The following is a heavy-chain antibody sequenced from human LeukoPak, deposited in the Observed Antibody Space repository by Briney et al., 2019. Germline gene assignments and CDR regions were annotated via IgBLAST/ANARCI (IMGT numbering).Heavy chain of an antibody. CDR2: INPSGGST. CDR1: GYTFTSYY. Sequence: ASVKVSCKASGYTFTSYYMHWVRQAPGQGLEWMGIINPSGGSTSYAQKFQGRVTMTRDTSTSTVYMELSSLRSEDTAAYYCARDDVLRFLEWLPLMAAYYYGMDVWGQGTTVTVSS. V-gene: IGHV1-46*01. J-gene: IGHJ6*02. D-gene: IGHD3-3*01. CDR3: ARDDVLRFLEWLPLMAAYYYGMDV.